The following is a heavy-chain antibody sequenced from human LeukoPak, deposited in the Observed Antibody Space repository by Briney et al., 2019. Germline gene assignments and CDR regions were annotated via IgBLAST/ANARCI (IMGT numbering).Heavy chain of an antibody. V-gene: IGHV1-18*01. CDR1: GYRFTSYG. CDR3: ARDPDCSSTRCSESPFDY. Sequence: ASVKVSCKASGYRFTSYGISWVRQAPGQGLEWMAWISAYNGNTNYAQKFQGRVIMTTDTSTSTAYMELRSLRSDDTAVYYCARDPDCSSTRCSESPFDYWGQGTLVTVSP. J-gene: IGHJ4*02. D-gene: IGHD2-2*01. CDR2: ISAYNGNT.